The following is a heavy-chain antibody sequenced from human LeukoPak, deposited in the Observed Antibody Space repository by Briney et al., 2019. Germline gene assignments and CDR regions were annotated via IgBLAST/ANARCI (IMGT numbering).Heavy chain of an antibody. J-gene: IGHJ4*02. Sequence: GGSLRLSCAASGFTFSNYAMHWVRQAPGKGLEWVAYIRYDGSSAYYADFVKGRFTISRDNAKNSLYLQMNSLRAEDTAVYYCARWQTESGTNWGQGTLVTVSS. CDR1: GFTFSNYA. CDR3: ARWQTESGTN. V-gene: IGHV3-30*02. D-gene: IGHD1-26*01. CDR2: IRYDGSSA.